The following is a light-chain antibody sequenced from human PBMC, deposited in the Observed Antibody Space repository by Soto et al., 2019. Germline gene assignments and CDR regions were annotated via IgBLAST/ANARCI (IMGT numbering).Light chain of an antibody. CDR2: EVR. CDR3: SLYTSSSTFV. J-gene: IGLJ1*01. CDR1: SSDLGRYNR. V-gene: IGLV2-18*01. Sequence: QSALTQPPSVSGSPGQSVTISCTGTSSDLGRYNRVSWYQQPPGTAPKLLIYEVRNRPSGVPDRFSGSKSANTASLTISGLQAEDEADYYCSLYTSSSTFVFGNGTKVTVL.